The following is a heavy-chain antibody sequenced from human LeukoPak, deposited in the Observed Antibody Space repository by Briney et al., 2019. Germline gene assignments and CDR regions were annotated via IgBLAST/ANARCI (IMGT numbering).Heavy chain of an antibody. CDR2: IREDGGEK. Sequence: GGSLRLSCAASGFTFSNYWISWVRQAPGKGLEWVANIREDGGEKYYVDSVKGQFTISRDNAKNSLFLQMDSLRAEDTAVYYCALTGTTFRGIDYWGQGTLVTVSS. D-gene: IGHD1-7*01. CDR1: GFTFSNYW. V-gene: IGHV3-7*01. J-gene: IGHJ4*02. CDR3: ALTGTTFRGIDY.